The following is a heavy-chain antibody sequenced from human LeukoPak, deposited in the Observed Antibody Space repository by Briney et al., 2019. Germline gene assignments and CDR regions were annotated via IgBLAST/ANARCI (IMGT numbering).Heavy chain of an antibody. CDR2: IIPIFGTA. Sequence: SVKVSCKASGGTFSSYAISWVRQAPGQGLEWMGGIIPIFGTANYAQKFQGRVTITTDESTSTAYMELGSLRSEDTAVYYCARVAYDILTDQLLGYYYYYMDVWGKGTTVTVSS. V-gene: IGHV1-69*05. CDR3: ARVAYDILTDQLLGYYYYYMDV. J-gene: IGHJ6*03. CDR1: GGTFSSYA. D-gene: IGHD3-9*01.